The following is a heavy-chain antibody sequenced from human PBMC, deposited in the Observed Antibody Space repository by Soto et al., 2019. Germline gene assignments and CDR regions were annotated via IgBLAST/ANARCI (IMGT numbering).Heavy chain of an antibody. CDR1: GGSISSINNHFSNHY. Sequence: PSETLSLTCTVSGGSISSINNHFSNHYCSRIRLSPGKGLEWIGYISNIGFTRYNPSLKSRVTISVDTSRNQFSLKLSSVTAADTAVYYCACIFSGGYSYGFYYYGMDVWGQGTTVTVSS. CDR3: ACIFSGGYSYGFYYYGMDV. V-gene: IGHV4-4*08. CDR2: ISNIGFT. J-gene: IGHJ6*02. D-gene: IGHD5-18*01.